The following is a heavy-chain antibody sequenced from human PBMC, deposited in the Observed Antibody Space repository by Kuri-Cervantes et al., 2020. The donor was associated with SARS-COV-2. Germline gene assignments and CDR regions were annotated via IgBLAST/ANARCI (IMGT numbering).Heavy chain of an antibody. CDR3: ARRRDVDY. Sequence: SVKVSCKASGYTFTGYYMHWVRQAPGQGLEWMGGIIPIFGTANYAQKFQGRVTITTDESTSTAYMELSSLRSEDTAVYYCARRRDVDYWGQGTLVTVSS. CDR1: GYTFTGYY. CDR2: IIPIFGTA. J-gene: IGHJ4*02. V-gene: IGHV1-69*05.